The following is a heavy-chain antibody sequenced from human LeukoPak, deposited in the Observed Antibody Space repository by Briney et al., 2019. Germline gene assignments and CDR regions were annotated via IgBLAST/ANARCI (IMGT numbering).Heavy chain of an antibody. CDR3: AKGGSGSYLLDY. D-gene: IGHD3-10*01. J-gene: IGHJ4*02. CDR1: GFTFRSYW. V-gene: IGHV3-74*01. CDR2: INSDGSST. Sequence: GGSLRLSCAASGFTFRSYWMHWVRQAPGKGLVWVSRINSDGSSTSYADSVKGRFTISRDNSKNTLYLQMNSLRAEDTAIYYCAKGGSGSYLLDYWGQGTLVTVSS.